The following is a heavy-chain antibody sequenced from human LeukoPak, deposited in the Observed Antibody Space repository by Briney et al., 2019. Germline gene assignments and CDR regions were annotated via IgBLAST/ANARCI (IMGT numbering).Heavy chain of an antibody. J-gene: IGHJ2*01. V-gene: IGHV3-21*01. Sequence: PGGSLRLSCAASGFTFSSYSMNWVRQAPGKGLEWVSSISSSSSYIYYADSVKGRFTISRDNAKNSLYLQMNSLRAEDAAVYYCARLGSFDFDLWGRGTLVTVSS. D-gene: IGHD1-26*01. CDR3: ARLGSFDFDL. CDR2: ISSSSSYI. CDR1: GFTFSSYS.